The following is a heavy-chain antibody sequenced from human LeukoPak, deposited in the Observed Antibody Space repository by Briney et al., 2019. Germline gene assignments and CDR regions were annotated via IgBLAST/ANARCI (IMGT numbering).Heavy chain of an antibody. J-gene: IGHJ4*02. V-gene: IGHV3-74*01. Sequence: GGSLRLSCAASGFTFSSYVMHWVRQVPGQGLVWVSRISHDGNVIAYADSVKGRFTISRDSAKNTLYLQMNSLRDEDTAVYYCARDRDWLISDWGQGTLVTVSS. D-gene: IGHD3-9*01. CDR3: ARDRDWLISD. CDR1: GFTFSSYV. CDR2: ISHDGNVI.